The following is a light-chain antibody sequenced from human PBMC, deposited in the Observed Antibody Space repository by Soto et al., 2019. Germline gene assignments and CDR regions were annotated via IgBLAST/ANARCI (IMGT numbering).Light chain of an antibody. Sequence: EIVLTQSPGTLSLSPGERATLSCRASQSVSSSYLAWYQQKPRQPPTLLIYGAASRATGIPETISGSGAGTDFTITISSLEPEDFAEYYCYQYGNTPPFTFGQGTKVEIK. CDR2: GAA. CDR1: QSVSSSY. CDR3: YQYGNTPPFT. V-gene: IGKV3-20*01. J-gene: IGKJ1*01.